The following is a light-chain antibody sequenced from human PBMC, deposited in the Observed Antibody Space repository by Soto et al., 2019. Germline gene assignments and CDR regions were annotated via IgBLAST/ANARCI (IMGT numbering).Light chain of an antibody. CDR1: QSISSW. CDR2: KAS. Sequence: DIQMTQSPSTLSSSVGDRVTITCRASQSISSWLAWYQQKPGKAPKVLIYKASNLESGVPSRFSGSGSETEFTLTISSPQPDDFATYYCQQYNVYSTFGGGTKVDIK. V-gene: IGKV1-5*03. J-gene: IGKJ4*01. CDR3: QQYNVYST.